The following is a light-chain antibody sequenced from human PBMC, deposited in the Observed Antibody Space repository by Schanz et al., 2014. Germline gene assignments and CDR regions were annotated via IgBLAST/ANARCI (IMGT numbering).Light chain of an antibody. CDR3: SSNGGVNIYV. Sequence: QSALTQPRSVSGSPGQSVTISCTGTSSDVGGYNYVSWYQQHPGKAPKLMIYEVTKRPSGVPDRFSGSKSGNTASLTVSGLQAEDEADYYCSSNGGVNIYVFGTGTKVTVL. CDR2: EVT. CDR1: SSDVGGYNY. V-gene: IGLV2-8*01. J-gene: IGLJ1*01.